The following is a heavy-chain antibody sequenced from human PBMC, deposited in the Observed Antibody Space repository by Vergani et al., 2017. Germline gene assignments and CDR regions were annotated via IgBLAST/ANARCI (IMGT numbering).Heavy chain of an antibody. D-gene: IGHD7-27*01. CDR1: GFTFGDYA. J-gene: IGHJ6*03. CDR3: TRKNWGSYYYYYMDV. Sequence: EVQLVESGGGLVQPGRSLRLSCTTSGFTFGDYAMGWFRQAPGKGLEWLGFIRSKAYGGTTEYAASVRGRFTISRDESKSIAYLQMNSLKTEDTAVYYCTRKNWGSYYYYYMDVWGKGTTVTVSS. CDR2: IRSKAYGGTT. V-gene: IGHV3-49*03.